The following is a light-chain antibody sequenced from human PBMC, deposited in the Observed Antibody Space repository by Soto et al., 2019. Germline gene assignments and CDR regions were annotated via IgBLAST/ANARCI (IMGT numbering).Light chain of an antibody. Sequence: EIVLTQSPCTLSLSPGERATLSCRASHSVSSSYLAWYQQKPGQAPRLLIYGASSRATGIPDRFSGSGSGTDFTLTISRLEPEDFAVYYCQQYGSSPRTFGQGTRLEIK. J-gene: IGKJ5*01. CDR2: GAS. V-gene: IGKV3-20*01. CDR3: QQYGSSPRT. CDR1: HSVSSSY.